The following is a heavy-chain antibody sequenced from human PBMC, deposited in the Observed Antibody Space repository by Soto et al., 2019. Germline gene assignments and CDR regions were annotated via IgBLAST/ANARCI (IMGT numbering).Heavy chain of an antibody. CDR2: IGTSGSYI. CDR3: ARGSAFIGLGY. CDR1: GFIFSRYS. V-gene: IGHV3-21*01. Sequence: GSLRLSCAVSGFIFSRYSMNWVRQAPGKGLEWVSSIGTSGSYIYDTDSVKGRFTISRDNTKDSLYLQMNSLRAEDTAIYYCARGSAFIGLGYWGQGT. D-gene: IGHD1-26*01. J-gene: IGHJ4*02.